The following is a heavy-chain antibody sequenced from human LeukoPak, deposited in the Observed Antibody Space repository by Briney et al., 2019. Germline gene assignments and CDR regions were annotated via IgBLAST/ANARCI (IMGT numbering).Heavy chain of an antibody. CDR2: ISAYNGNT. CDR1: GYTFTSHG. D-gene: IGHD3-16*02. J-gene: IGHJ4*02. Sequence: ASVKVSCKASGYTFTSHGISWVRQAPGQGLEWMGWISAYNGNTNYAQKLQGRVTMTTDTSTSTAYMELRSLRSDDTAVYYCARQDNDYVWGSYRPALVDYWGQGTLVTVSS. V-gene: IGHV1-18*01. CDR3: ARQDNDYVWGSYRPALVDY.